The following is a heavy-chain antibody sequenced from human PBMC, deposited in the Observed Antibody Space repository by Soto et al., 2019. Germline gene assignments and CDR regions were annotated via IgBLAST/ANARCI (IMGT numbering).Heavy chain of an antibody. V-gene: IGHV4-31*02. D-gene: IGHD2-15*01. CDR3: AREGRGYCSGGSCYFIHY. CDR2: IYYSGST. J-gene: IGHJ4*02. Sequence: SETLSLTWTVSGGSISSGGYYWSWIRKHPGKGLEWIGYIYYSGSTYYNPSLKSRVTISVDTSKNQFSLKLSSVTAADTAVYYCAREGRGYCSGGSCYFIHYWGQGTLVTVS. CDR1: GGSISSGGYY.